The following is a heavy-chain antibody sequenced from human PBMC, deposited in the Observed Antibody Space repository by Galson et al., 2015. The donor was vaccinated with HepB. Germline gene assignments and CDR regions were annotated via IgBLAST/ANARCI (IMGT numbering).Heavy chain of an antibody. CDR1: GCTFTCDG. CDR2: ISSYNGNS. Sequence: SVQVSCKASGCTFTCDGISWVRQAPGQGLEWMGWISSYNGNSNSAQKLQGRVSMTTDTSTHTTYMELKGLRSDDTAVYSCARDGNYHGMDVWGQGTTVTVSS. CDR3: ARDGNYHGMDV. V-gene: IGHV1-18*01. D-gene: IGHD1-1*01. J-gene: IGHJ6*02.